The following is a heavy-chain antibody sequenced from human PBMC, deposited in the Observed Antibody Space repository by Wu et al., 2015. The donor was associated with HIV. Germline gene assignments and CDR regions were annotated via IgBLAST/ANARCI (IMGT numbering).Heavy chain of an antibody. D-gene: IGHD2-15*01. CDR3: ARAYCSGGGCYSGAFDL. V-gene: IGHV1-2*02. CDR2: INPNSSDT. CDR1: GYTFTDYY. Sequence: QVQLVQSGAELKKPGASVKVSCKVSGYTFTDYYMHWVRQAPGLGLEWLGWINPNSSDTNYAQRFQGRVTMTRDTSLSTAYLELRRLRSDDTALYYCARAYCSGGGCYSGAFDLWGQGTMVTVSS. J-gene: IGHJ3*01.